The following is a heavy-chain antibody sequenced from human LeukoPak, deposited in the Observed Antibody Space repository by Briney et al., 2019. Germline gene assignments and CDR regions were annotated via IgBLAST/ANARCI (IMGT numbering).Heavy chain of an antibody. D-gene: IGHD3-22*01. J-gene: IGHJ4*02. CDR1: GFTFSSYA. CDR3: VKEGEVVITHRFDS. V-gene: IGHV3-23*01. CDR2: ISGSSSSS. Sequence: GGSLRLSCAASGFTFSSYAMTWVRQAPGKGLEWVSGISGSSSSSYYADSVKGRFTISRDYSNNTVYLQMNSLRAEDTAVYYCVKEGEVVITHRFDSWGQGTLVTVSS.